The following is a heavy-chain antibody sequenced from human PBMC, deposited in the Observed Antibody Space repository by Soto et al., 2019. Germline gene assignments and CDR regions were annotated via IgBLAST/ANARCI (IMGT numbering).Heavy chain of an antibody. J-gene: IGHJ4*02. CDR3: AKDFGDFCFDY. CDR2: ISGTGGST. V-gene: IGHV3-23*01. CDR1: RIPFSSYA. D-gene: IGHD4-17*01. Sequence: GVSRRRSCAACRIPFSSYARNWVRQTPGKGLEWVSSISGTGGSTYYADSVKGRFTISRDNSKSTLFLQMNSLRAEDTAVYYCAKDFGDFCFDYWGEGTLVTVSS.